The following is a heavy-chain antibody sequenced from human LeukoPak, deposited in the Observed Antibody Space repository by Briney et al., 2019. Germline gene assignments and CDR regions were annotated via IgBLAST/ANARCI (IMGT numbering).Heavy chain of an antibody. CDR1: GFIFSNYG. CDR3: AKEGSAYSSSLIDY. V-gene: IGHV3-23*01. J-gene: IGHJ4*02. Sequence: AGGSLRLSCAASGFIFSNYGMSWVRQAPGKGLEWVSSISGSATSHLYAESVKGRFTISRDNSKNTLYLQMNSLRAEDTAVYYCAKEGSAYSSSLIDYWGQGTLVTVSS. CDR2: ISGSATSH. D-gene: IGHD6-13*01.